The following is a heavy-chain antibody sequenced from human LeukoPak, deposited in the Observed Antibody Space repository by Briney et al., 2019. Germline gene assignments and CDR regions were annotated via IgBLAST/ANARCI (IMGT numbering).Heavy chain of an antibody. V-gene: IGHV3-30*03. CDR2: ISYDGPNK. CDR1: GFTVSSNY. CDR3: ARSPGRNVLGY. J-gene: IGHJ4*02. Sequence: GGSLRLSCAASGFTVSSNYMSWVRQAPGKGLEWVAVISYDGPNKYYADSVRGRFTISRDNSKNTQYLQMNSLRAEDTAPYYCARSPGRNVLGYGGQGTLVTVSS. D-gene: IGHD3-16*01.